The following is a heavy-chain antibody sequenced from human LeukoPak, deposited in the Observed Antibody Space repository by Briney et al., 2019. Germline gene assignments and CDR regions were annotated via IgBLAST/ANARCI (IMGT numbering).Heavy chain of an antibody. CDR1: GGSFSGYY. D-gene: IGHD3-10*01. V-gene: IGHV4-34*01. CDR2: INHSGST. J-gene: IGHJ4*02. CDR3: ARGVRGVITHFDY. Sequence: SETLSLTCAVYGGSFSGYYWSWIRQPPGKGLEWIGEINHSGSTNYNPSLKSRVTISVDTSKNQLSLKLSSVTAADTAVYYCARGVRGVITHFDYWGQGTLVTVSS.